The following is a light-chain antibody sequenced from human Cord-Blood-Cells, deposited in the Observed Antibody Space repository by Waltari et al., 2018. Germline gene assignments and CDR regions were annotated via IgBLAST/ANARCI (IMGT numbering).Light chain of an antibody. Sequence: AIRMTQSPSSLSASTVDSVTITCRASQGISSYLAWYQQKPGKAPKLLIYAASTLQSGVPSRFSGSGSGTDFTLTISCLQSEDFATYYCQQYYSYPPITFGPGTKVDIK. CDR3: QQYYSYPPIT. J-gene: IGKJ3*01. CDR2: AAS. CDR1: QGISSY. V-gene: IGKV1-8*01.